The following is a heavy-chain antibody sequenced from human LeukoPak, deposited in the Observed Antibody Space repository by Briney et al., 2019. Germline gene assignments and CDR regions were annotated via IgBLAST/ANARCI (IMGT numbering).Heavy chain of an antibody. CDR3: AKDSSSWYGGADY. J-gene: IGHJ4*02. D-gene: IGHD6-13*01. CDR1: GFTFDDYA. V-gene: IGHV3-9*01. CDR2: ISWNSGSI. Sequence: PGGSLRLSCAASGFTFDDYAMHWVRQAPGKGLEWVSGISWNSGSIGYADSVKGRFTISRDSAKNSLYLQMNSLRAEDTALYYCAKDSSSWYGGADYWGQGTLVTVSS.